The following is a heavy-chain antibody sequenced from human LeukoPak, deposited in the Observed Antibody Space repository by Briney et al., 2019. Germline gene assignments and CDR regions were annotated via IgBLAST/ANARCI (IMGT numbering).Heavy chain of an antibody. CDR3: AGTKNTDMVTGPYYYYYMDV. Sequence: SETLSLTCTVSGGSISSYYWSWIRQPPGKGLEWIVYIYYSGSNNYNPSLKSRVTISVDTSKNHFFLKQIAVTDADTAGFYLAGTKNTDMVTGPYYYYYMDVWGKGTTVTISS. D-gene: IGHD5-18*01. CDR1: GGSISSYY. V-gene: IGHV4-59*01. J-gene: IGHJ6*03. CDR2: IYYSGSN.